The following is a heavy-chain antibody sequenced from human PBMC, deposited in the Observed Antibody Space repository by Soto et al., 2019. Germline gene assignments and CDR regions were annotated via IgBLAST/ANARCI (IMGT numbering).Heavy chain of an antibody. CDR2: ISNDGGRN. J-gene: IGHJ4*02. Sequence: SKGLESVAVISNDGGRNHHTDSVKGRFTISRDNSKNTLYLQMNSLRSEDTAIYYCAKDQGVGGTLGLFDYWGQGTLVTVSS. V-gene: IGHV3-30*18. D-gene: IGHD1-26*01. CDR3: AKDQGVGGTLGLFDY.